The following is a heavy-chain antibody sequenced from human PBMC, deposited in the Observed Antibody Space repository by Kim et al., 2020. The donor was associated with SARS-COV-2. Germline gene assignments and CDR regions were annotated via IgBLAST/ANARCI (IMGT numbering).Heavy chain of an antibody. V-gene: IGHV3-7*03. Sequence: GGSLRLSCEASGFTFTYFWMSWVRQAPGKGMEWVANINKDGSETFYADSVKGRFSISRDNAKNSLSLQMSSLRVEDTAIYYCARDPYYFGSGSSYYFARWGRGTLITVSS. CDR3: ARDPYYFGSGSSYYFAR. CDR2: INKDGSET. D-gene: IGHD3-10*01. CDR1: GFTFTYFW. J-gene: IGHJ4*02.